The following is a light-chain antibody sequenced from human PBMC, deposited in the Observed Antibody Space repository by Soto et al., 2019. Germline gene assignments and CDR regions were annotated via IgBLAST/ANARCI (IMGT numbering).Light chain of an antibody. Sequence: DIQLTQSPSFLSASVGDRVTITCRACQGISSYLAWFQQKPGRAPNLRIYGSSTLQSGVPSRFSGSGSGTDFTLTITNLHPEDFATYYSQQLNAYPLTFGQRTRLEI. J-gene: IGKJ5*01. CDR1: QGISSY. V-gene: IGKV1-9*01. CDR2: GSS. CDR3: QQLNAYPLT.